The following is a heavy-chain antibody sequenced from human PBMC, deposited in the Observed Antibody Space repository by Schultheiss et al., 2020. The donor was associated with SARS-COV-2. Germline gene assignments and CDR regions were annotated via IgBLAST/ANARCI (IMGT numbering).Heavy chain of an antibody. Sequence: GESLKISCKASGYAFSGYYMQWVRQAPGQGLEWMGWINTERGDTRYAPKFQGRVTMTRDTSFTTAYMELSRLRSDDTAVYYCAREWPLWNQLLYGMDVWGQGTTVTVSS. CDR3: AREWPLWNQLLYGMDV. CDR2: INTERGDT. V-gene: IGHV1-2*02. J-gene: IGHJ6*02. D-gene: IGHD2-2*01. CDR1: GYAFSGYY.